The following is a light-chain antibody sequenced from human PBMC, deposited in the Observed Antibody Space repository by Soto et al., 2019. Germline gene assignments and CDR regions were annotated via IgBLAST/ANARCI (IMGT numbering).Light chain of an antibody. CDR2: GAS. J-gene: IGKJ5*01. CDR1: QSVSSNY. V-gene: IGKV3-20*01. Sequence: DIVLTQSPGTLSLSPGERATLSCRAGQSVSSNYLAWYQQKPGQAPRLLIYGASSRATGIPDRFSGSGSGTDFTLTISRLEPEDFAVYYCQQYGSSPMTFGQGTRLEIK. CDR3: QQYGSSPMT.